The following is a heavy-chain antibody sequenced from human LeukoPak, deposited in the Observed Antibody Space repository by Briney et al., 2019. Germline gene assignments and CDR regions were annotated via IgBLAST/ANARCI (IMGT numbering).Heavy chain of an antibody. CDR1: RFTFSRYW. V-gene: IGHV3-7*01. J-gene: IGHJ3*01. D-gene: IGHD4-17*01. CDR3: ARDPGYGEFDV. Sequence: GGSLRLSCVASRFTFSRYWMSWVRQAPGKGPEFVANIKEDGSEKSYVDSVKGRFTISRDNAKNSVSLQMNSLRVDDTAVYYCARDPGYGEFDVWGQGARVIVSS. CDR2: IKEDGSEK.